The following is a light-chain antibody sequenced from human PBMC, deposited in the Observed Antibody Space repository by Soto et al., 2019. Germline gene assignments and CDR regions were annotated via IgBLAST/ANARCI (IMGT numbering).Light chain of an antibody. V-gene: IGKV3-11*01. Sequence: EIVLTQSPATLSLSTGERATLSCRASQSVNTYLAWYQQKPGQAPRLLIYDAFNRATGIPARFSGSGSGTDFTLTISSLEPEDFAVYYCQQRSNRLTFGGGTKVEIK. CDR1: QSVNTY. CDR3: QQRSNRLT. CDR2: DAF. J-gene: IGKJ4*01.